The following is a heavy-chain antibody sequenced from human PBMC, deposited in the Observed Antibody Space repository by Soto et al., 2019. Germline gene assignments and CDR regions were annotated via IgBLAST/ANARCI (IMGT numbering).Heavy chain of an antibody. V-gene: IGHV4-4*02. Sequence: SVTLSLTCTVSGDSISSDYYWSWVRQPPGKRLEWIGEIYHTGTTNYNPSLKSRVSISRDRSKNQFSLELNSVTAADTAVYYCAKDTHWGLGYWGQGTLVTVSS. CDR1: GDSISSDYY. CDR2: IYHTGTT. J-gene: IGHJ4*02. CDR3: AKDTHWGLGY. D-gene: IGHD7-27*01.